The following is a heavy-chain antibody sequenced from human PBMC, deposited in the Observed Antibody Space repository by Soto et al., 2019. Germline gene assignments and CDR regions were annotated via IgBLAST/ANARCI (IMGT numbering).Heavy chain of an antibody. CDR3: AKDHVVVPAAVWRPTYYCMDV. D-gene: IGHD2-2*01. V-gene: IGHV3-30*18. CDR1: GFTFSSYG. J-gene: IGHJ6*02. CDR2: ISYDGSNK. Sequence: QVQLVESGGGVVQPGRSLRLSCAASGFTFSSYGMHWVRQAPGKGLEWVAVISYDGSNKYYADSVKGRFTISRDNSKNTLYLQMNSLRAEDTAVYYCAKDHVVVPAAVWRPTYYCMDVWGQGTTVTVSS.